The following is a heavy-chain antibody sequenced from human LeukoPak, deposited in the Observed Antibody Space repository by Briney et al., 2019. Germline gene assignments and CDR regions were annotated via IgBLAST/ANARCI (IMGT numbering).Heavy chain of an antibody. J-gene: IGHJ4*02. CDR3: VRGGGRGDYNERYYFDY. CDR2: ISSSGGTI. Sequence: PGGSLRLSCAASGLIVSDYEMSWVRQAPGKGLEWISYISSSGGTIFYSDSVKGRFTISRDNAKSSLHLQMNSLRAEDTAVYYCVRGGGRGDYNERYYFDYWGQGTLVTVSS. D-gene: IGHD3-22*01. V-gene: IGHV3-48*03. CDR1: GLIVSDYE.